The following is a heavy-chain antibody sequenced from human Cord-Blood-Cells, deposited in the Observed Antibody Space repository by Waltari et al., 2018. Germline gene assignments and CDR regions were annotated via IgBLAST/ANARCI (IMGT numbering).Heavy chain of an antibody. V-gene: IGHV3-21*01. CDR3: ARDYYDFWSGYPPYVDP. Sequence: EVQLVESGGGLVKPGGSLRLSCAASGFTFSSYSMNWVRQAPGKGLEWVSSISRSSSYIYYADSVKCRFTISRDNAKNSLYLQMNSLRAEDTAVYYCARDYYDFWSGYPPYVDPWGQGTLVTVSS. J-gene: IGHJ5*02. D-gene: IGHD3-3*01. CDR2: ISRSSSYI. CDR1: GFTFSSYS.